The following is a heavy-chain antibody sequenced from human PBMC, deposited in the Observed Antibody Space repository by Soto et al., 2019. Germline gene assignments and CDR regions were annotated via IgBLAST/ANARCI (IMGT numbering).Heavy chain of an antibody. CDR1: GGSVSGDKNY. Sequence: QVQLQESGPGLVKPSETLSLTCSVSGGSVSGDKNYWSWIRQSPGKGLAWIGFISYSGATIYNPSLKRRLTISGDRSKNQFSLRLSSVTASDTALYYCATSPRFAFDFWGQGTTVIVSS. J-gene: IGHJ3*01. V-gene: IGHV4-61*01. D-gene: IGHD3-16*01. CDR2: ISYSGAT. CDR3: ATSPRFAFDF.